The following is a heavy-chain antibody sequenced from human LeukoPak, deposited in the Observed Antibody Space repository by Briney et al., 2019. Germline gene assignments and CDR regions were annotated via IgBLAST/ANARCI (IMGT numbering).Heavy chain of an antibody. J-gene: IGHJ3*02. Sequence: GESLKISCKGSGYSFTSYWIGWVRQMPGKGLEWMGIIYPGDSDTRYSPSFQGQVTISAGKSISTAYLQWSSLKASDTAMYCCATASYRRSRAFDIWGQGTMVTVSS. V-gene: IGHV5-51*01. CDR2: IYPGDSDT. CDR3: ATASYRRSRAFDI. D-gene: IGHD6-13*01. CDR1: GYSFTSYW.